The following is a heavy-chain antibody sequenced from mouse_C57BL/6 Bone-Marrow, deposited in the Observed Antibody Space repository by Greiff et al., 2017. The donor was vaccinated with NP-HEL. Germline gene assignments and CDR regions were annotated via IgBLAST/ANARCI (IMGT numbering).Heavy chain of an antibody. J-gene: IGHJ2*01. D-gene: IGHD1-1*01. Sequence: EVKLMESEGGLVQPGSSMKLSCTASGFTFSDYYMAWVRQVPEKGLEWVANINYDGSSTYYLDSLKSRFIISRDNAKNILYLQMSSLKSEDTATYYCARAITTVVFDYWGQGTTLTVSS. CDR1: GFTFSDYY. CDR3: ARAITTVVFDY. CDR2: INYDGSST. V-gene: IGHV5-16*01.